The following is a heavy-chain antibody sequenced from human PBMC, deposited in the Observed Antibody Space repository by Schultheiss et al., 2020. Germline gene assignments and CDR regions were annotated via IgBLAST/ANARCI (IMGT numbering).Heavy chain of an antibody. J-gene: IGHJ3*02. CDR3: ARAWHYDSSVPDDAFDI. CDR1: GGSISSGGYY. D-gene: IGHD3-22*01. CDR2: IYYSGST. V-gene: IGHV4-61*08. Sequence: SQTLSLTCTVSGGSISSGGYYWSWIRQHPGKGLEWIGYIYYSGSTNYNPSLKSRVTISVDTSKNQFSLKLSSVTAADTAVYYCARAWHYDSSVPDDAFDIWGQGTMVTVSS.